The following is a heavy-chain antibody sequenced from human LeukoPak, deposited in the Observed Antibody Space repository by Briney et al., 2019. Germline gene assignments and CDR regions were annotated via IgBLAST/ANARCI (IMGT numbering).Heavy chain of an antibody. J-gene: IGHJ4*02. V-gene: IGHV3-23*01. D-gene: IGHD3-22*01. CDR1: GFTFSSYA. CDR2: ISGSGGST. CDR3: AKASYDTTYYYDSSGYYFDY. Sequence: GGSLRLSCAASGFTFSSYAMSWVRQAPGKGLEWVSAISGSGGSTYYADSVKGRFTISRDNSKNTLYLQMNSLRAEDTAVYYCAKASYDTTYYYDSSGYYFDYWGQGTLVTVSS.